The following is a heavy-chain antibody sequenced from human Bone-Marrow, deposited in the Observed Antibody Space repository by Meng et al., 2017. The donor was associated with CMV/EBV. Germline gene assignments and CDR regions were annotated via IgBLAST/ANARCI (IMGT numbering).Heavy chain of an antibody. J-gene: IGHJ6*02. Sequence: GESLKISCAASGFTFSDYYMSWIRQAPGKGLEWVSYISSSGSTIYYADSVKGRFTISRDNAKNSLYLQMNSLRAEDTAVYYCARASFPNYDSWSGYYLGRYYYYGMDVWGQGTTVTVSS. V-gene: IGHV3-11*04. CDR3: ARASFPNYDSWSGYYLGRYYYYGMDV. CDR2: ISSSGSTI. D-gene: IGHD3-3*01. CDR1: GFTFSDYY.